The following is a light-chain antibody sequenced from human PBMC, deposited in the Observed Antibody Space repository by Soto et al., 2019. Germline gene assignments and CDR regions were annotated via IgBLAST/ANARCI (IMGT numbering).Light chain of an antibody. V-gene: IGKV1-39*01. CDR1: RSIRAY. Sequence: DIQMTQSPSSLSASVGDTVTISCRASRSIRAYLNWYQHKPGKAPNLLIYGATTLHSGVPSRFSGSGSGTDFSLTISSLQPEGFATYYCQQTFSVTPLTFGGGTKVEI. J-gene: IGKJ4*01. CDR3: QQTFSVTPLT. CDR2: GAT.